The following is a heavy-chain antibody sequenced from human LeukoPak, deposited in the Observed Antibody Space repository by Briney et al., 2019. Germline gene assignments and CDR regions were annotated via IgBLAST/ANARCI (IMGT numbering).Heavy chain of an antibody. V-gene: IGHV4-61*02. D-gene: IGHD2-2*01. CDR1: GGSISSGSYY. Sequence: SETLSLTCTVSGGSISSGSYYWSWIRQPAGKGLEWIGRIYTSGSTNYNPSLKSRVTISVDTSKNQFSLKLSSVTAADTAVYYCARGSRKRIVVVPAAILGYYMDVWGKGTTVTVSS. CDR2: IYTSGST. CDR3: ARGSRKRIVVVPAAILGYYMDV. J-gene: IGHJ6*03.